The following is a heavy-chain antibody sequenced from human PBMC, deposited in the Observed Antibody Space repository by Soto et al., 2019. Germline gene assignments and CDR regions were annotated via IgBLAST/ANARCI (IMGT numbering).Heavy chain of an antibody. CDR2: ISGIGDIT. D-gene: IGHD5-12*01. CDR1: GFIFSSYW. J-gene: IGHJ3*02. V-gene: IGHV3-23*01. Sequence: PGGSLRLSCAASGFIFSSYWMSWVRQAPGKGLEWVSAISGIGDITYYRESVKGRFTISRDNSRNTLYLQMNSLRAEDTAVYYCIKPSGYGPWDSFDIWGHGTMLTVSS. CDR3: IKPSGYGPWDSFDI.